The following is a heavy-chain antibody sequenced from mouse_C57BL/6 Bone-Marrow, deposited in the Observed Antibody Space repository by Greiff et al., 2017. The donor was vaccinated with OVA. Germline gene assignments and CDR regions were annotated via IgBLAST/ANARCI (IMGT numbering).Heavy chain of an antibody. Sequence: VQLVESGPGLVAPSQSLSITCTVSGFSLTSYGVSWVRQPPGKGLEWLGVIWGDGSTNYHSALISRLSISKDNSKSQVFLHLTSLHSGHPSPYFCSSLFLRGGWYFDFWGTGTTVTVSS. D-gene: IGHD1-1*01. V-gene: IGHV2-3*01. CDR2: IWGDGST. J-gene: IGHJ1*03. CDR3: SSLFLRGGWYFDF. CDR1: GFSLTSYG.